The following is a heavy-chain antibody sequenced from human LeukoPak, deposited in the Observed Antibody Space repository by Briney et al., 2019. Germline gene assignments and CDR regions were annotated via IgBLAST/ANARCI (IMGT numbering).Heavy chain of an antibody. V-gene: IGHV4-59*01. CDR1: GGSISSYY. D-gene: IGHD5-24*01. Sequence: SETLSLTCTVSGGSISSYYRAWIRQPPGKGLEWIGYIYYSGSTNYNPSLKSRVTISVDTSKNQFSLKLSSVTAADTAVYYCAREIRDGYNWFDYWGQGTLVTVSS. J-gene: IGHJ4*02. CDR2: IYYSGST. CDR3: AREIRDGYNWFDY.